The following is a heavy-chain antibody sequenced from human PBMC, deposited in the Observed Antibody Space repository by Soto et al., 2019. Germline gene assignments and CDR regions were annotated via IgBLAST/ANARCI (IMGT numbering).Heavy chain of an antibody. CDR2: IYANGST. CDR3: ARSAIPRGGWFRP. CDR1: DDSLSTYY. D-gene: IGHD2-21*01. J-gene: IGHJ5*02. Sequence: SETLSLTCNVSDDSLSTYYWSWIRQPAGKGLEWIGRIYANGSTNYNPSLKGRVSMSVDTSKKQFSLKMMSVTAADTAMYYCARSAIPRGGWFRPWGQGVLVTVSS. V-gene: IGHV4-4*07.